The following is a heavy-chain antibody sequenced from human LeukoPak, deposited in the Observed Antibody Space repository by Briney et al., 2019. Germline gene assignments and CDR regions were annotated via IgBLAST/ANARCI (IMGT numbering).Heavy chain of an antibody. CDR1: GFTFRSHD. J-gene: IGHJ4*02. CDR2: ISGSGGST. Sequence: PGGSLRLSCAASGFTFRSHDMSWVRQAPGKGLEWVSGISGSGGSTYYADSVKGRFTISRDNSKNTLYLQMNSLRAEDTAVYYCARGYKKYYFDYWGQGTLVTVSS. D-gene: IGHD1-1*01. V-gene: IGHV3-23*01. CDR3: ARGYKKYYFDY.